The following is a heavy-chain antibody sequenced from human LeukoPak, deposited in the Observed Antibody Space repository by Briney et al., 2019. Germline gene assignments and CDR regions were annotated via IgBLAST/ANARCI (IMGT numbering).Heavy chain of an antibody. CDR3: QRETDAFHI. J-gene: IGHJ3*02. V-gene: IGHV3-48*01. D-gene: IGHD1-26*01. CDR1: GFTFSRYS. Sequence: GGSLRLSCAASGFTFSRYSMNWVRQAPGKGLEWVSYISSSSSTIYYADSVKGRFTISRDNSKNTLYLQMNSLRAEDTAVYYCQRETDAFHIWGQGTMVTVSS. CDR2: ISSSSSTI.